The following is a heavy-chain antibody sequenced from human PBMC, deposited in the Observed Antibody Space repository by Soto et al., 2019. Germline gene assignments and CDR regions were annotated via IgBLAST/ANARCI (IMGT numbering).Heavy chain of an antibody. Sequence: PGGSLRLSCVASGFTFSSYSMNWVRQAPGKGLEWVSSISTISNYIYYADSVKGRFTISRDNAKNSLYLQMNSLRAEDTAVYYCARFQPESLLAEYYFGFWGQGTLVTASS. CDR3: ARFQPESLLAEYYFGF. J-gene: IGHJ4*02. D-gene: IGHD3-3*02. V-gene: IGHV3-21*01. CDR1: GFTFSSYS. CDR2: ISTISNYI.